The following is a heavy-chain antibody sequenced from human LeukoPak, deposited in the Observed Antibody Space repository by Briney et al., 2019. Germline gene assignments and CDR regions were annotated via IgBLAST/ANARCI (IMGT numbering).Heavy chain of an antibody. CDR1: GFTFSIYS. V-gene: IGHV3-30*02. D-gene: IGHD4-17*01. CDR3: AKGYGDLVAFDI. J-gene: IGHJ3*02. Sequence: PGGSLRLSCAASGFTFSIYSMSWVRQAPGKGLEWVAFIRYDGNNKDYGDSVKGRFTISRDNSKNTLYLQMNSLRVEDTAVYYCAKGYGDLVAFDIWGQGTMVTVSS. CDR2: IRYDGNNK.